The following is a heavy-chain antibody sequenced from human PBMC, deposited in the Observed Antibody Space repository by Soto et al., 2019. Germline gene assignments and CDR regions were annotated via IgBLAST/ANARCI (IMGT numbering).Heavy chain of an antibody. V-gene: IGHV4-61*08. D-gene: IGHD2-21*02. CDR2: IYFSGST. CDR1: GDSVSSGDYY. CDR3: AKGQPATVTYFDS. J-gene: IGHJ4*02. Sequence: SETLSLTCTVSGDSVSSGDYYWTWIRQPPGKGLEWVGHIYFSGSTNYNPSLKSRVTISLETSKNQFSLKLTSVTAADTAIYYGAKGQPATVTYFDSWGQGTMVTVSS.